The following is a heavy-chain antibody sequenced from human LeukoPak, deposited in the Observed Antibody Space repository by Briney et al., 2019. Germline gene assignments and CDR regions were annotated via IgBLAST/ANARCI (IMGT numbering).Heavy chain of an antibody. CDR2: MNPISGHT. Sequence: GASVKVSCRASGFTFTSYDINWVRQSTGQGLEWMGWMNPISGHTGYAQKFQGRVTMTRDTSTSTVYMELSSLRSEDTAVYYCARGYYYDSPVDYWGQGTLVTVSS. D-gene: IGHD3-22*01. J-gene: IGHJ4*02. CDR1: GFTFTSYD. CDR3: ARGYYYDSPVDY. V-gene: IGHV1-8*01.